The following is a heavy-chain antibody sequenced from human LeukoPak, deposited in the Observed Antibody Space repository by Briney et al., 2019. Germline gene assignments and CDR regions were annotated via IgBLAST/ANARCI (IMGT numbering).Heavy chain of an antibody. CDR3: AKDGTGATSNAFDI. D-gene: IGHD1-1*01. CDR1: GFTFSSYA. Sequence: GGSLRLSGAASGFTFSSYALNWVRQAPGKGREGVSAISGGGGGAFYADSVKGRFTISRDNAKNSLYLQMNSLRAEDTAVYYCAKDGTGATSNAFDIWGQGTMVTVSS. J-gene: IGHJ3*02. CDR2: ISGGGGGA. V-gene: IGHV3-23*01.